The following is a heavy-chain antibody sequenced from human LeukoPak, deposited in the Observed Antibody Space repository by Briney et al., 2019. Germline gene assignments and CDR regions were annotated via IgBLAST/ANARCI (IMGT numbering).Heavy chain of an antibody. V-gene: IGHV3-23*01. D-gene: IGHD3-10*01. J-gene: IGHJ4*02. CDR1: GFTFSSYA. Sequence: PGGSLRLSCAVSGFTFSSYAMSWVRQSPGKGLEWVSAISGSGGSTYYADSVKGRFTISRDNSKNTLYLQMNSRRAEDTAVYYCAKHYYGSGSPFDYWGQGTLVTVSS. CDR3: AKHYYGSGSPFDY. CDR2: ISGSGGST.